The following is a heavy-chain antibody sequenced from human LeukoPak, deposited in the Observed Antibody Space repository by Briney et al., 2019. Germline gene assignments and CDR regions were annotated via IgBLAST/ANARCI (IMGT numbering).Heavy chain of an antibody. CDR3: AKYHWEQWELLSDAFDM. CDR2: INPNSGGT. D-gene: IGHD1-26*01. Sequence: ASVKVSCKASGYTFTGYYMHWVRQAPGQGLEWMGWINPNSGGTNYAQKFQGRVTMTRDTSISTAYMELSRLRSDDTAVYYCAKYHWEQWELLSDAFDMWGQGTMVTVSS. V-gene: IGHV1-2*02. CDR1: GYTFTGYY. J-gene: IGHJ3*02.